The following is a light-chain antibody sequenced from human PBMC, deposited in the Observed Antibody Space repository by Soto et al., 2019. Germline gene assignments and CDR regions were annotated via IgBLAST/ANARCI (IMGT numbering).Light chain of an antibody. CDR1: QTITPTF. V-gene: IGKV3-20*01. CDR2: GAS. CDR3: QQFGVSPT. J-gene: IGKJ4*01. Sequence: IVLTQSPGTLSLPTGERATLSCRASQTITPTFLAWYQQKPGQAPRLLIYGASSRATDIPDRFSGSGSGTDFNLTISKLEPEEVAVYYCQQFGVSPTFGGGTKVEIK.